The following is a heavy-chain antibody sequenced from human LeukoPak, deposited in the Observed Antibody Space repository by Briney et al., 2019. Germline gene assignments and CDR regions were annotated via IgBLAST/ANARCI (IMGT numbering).Heavy chain of an antibody. CDR2: INPNSGGT. J-gene: IGHJ5*02. CDR1: GYTFTGYS. V-gene: IGHV1-2*02. CDR3: ARSRVGSTSNWFDP. Sequence: ASVKVSCKASGYTFTGYSMHWVRQAPGQGLEWMGWINPNSGGTNYAQKFQGRVTMAGDTSISTAYMELSRLKSDDTAVYYCARSRVGSTSNWFDPWGQGTLVTVSS. D-gene: IGHD1-26*01.